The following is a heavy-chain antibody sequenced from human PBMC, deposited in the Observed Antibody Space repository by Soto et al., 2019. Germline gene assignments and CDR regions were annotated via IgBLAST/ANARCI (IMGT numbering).Heavy chain of an antibody. J-gene: IGHJ4*02. CDR2: IWYDGSLE. CDR1: GFSFSSFG. Sequence: QVQLVESGGGVVQPGRSLRLSCAASGFSFSSFGMHWVRQAPGKGLEWVAIIWYDGSLEYYADSVKGRFTISRDNSKNTLYLQMNSLRVEDTAVYYCAKPSYDFWSGYYHPFDYWGQGTLVTVSS. D-gene: IGHD3-3*01. CDR3: AKPSYDFWSGYYHPFDY. V-gene: IGHV3-33*03.